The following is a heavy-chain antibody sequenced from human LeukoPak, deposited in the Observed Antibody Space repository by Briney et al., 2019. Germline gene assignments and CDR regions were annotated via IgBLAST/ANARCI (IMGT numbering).Heavy chain of an antibody. CDR3: ARGLDNWNVYIFDY. CDR2: INHSGST. Sequence: GSLRLSCAASGFTFSSYWMSWVRQPPGKGLEWIGEINHSGSTNYNPSLKSRVTISVDTSKNQFSLKLTSVTAADTAVYYCARGLDNWNVYIFDYWGQGTLVTVSS. D-gene: IGHD1-20*01. J-gene: IGHJ4*02. V-gene: IGHV4-34*01. CDR1: GFTFSSYW.